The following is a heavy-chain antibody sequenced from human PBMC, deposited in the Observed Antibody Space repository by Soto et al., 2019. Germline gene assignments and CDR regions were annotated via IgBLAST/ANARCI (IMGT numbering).Heavy chain of an antibody. CDR1: GYTFTSYY. J-gene: IGHJ6*02. CDR3: ARVGGGVYVARDGYNAYYYYGMDV. V-gene: IGHV1-46*01. Sequence: QVQLVQSGAEVKKPGASVKVSCKASGYTFTSYYMHWVRQAPGQGLEWMGIINPSGGSTSYAQKFQGRVTMPRDTSTSTVYMELSSLRSEDTAVYYCARVGGGVYVARDGYNAYYYYGMDVWGQGTTVTVSS. D-gene: IGHD3-16*01. CDR2: INPSGGST.